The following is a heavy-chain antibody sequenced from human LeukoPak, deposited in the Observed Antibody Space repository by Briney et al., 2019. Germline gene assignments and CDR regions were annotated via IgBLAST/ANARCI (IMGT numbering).Heavy chain of an antibody. CDR1: GFTFSSYE. Sequence: GGSLRLSCAASGFTFSSYEMNWVRQAPGKGLEWVSYISRSGSTIFSADSVKGRFTTSRDNSKNTLCLQMNSLRAEDTAVYYCAKDSSVPSALGATYYYYYGMDVWGQGTTVTVSS. CDR2: ISRSGSTI. J-gene: IGHJ6*02. D-gene: IGHD4/OR15-4a*01. CDR3: AKDSSVPSALGATYYYYYGMDV. V-gene: IGHV3-48*03.